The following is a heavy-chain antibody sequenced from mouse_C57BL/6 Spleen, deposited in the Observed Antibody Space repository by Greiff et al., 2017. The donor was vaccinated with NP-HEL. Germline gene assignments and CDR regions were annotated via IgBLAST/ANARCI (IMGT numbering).Heavy chain of an antibody. CDR2: IYPGDGDT. V-gene: IGHV1-82*01. J-gene: IGHJ2*01. CDR1: GYAFSSSW. CDR3: ARRGGNPFDY. D-gene: IGHD2-1*01. Sequence: QVQLQQSGPELVKPGASVKISCKASGYAFSSSWMNWVKQRPGKGLEWIGRIYPGDGDTNYNGKFKGKATLTADKSSSTAYMQLSSLTSEDSAVYFCARRGGNPFDYWGQGTTLTVSS.